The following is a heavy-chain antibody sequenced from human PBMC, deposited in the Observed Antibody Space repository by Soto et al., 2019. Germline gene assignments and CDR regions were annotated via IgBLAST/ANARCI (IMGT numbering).Heavy chain of an antibody. Sequence: LTCAVSGGSLSSGGYSWSWIRQPPGKGLEWIGYIHHSGNTDYNPSLKSRVTISVDRSKNQFSLKLSSVTAADTAVYYCARGGNSWYDYWGQGTQVTVSS. V-gene: IGHV4-30-2*01. J-gene: IGHJ4*02. CDR2: IHHSGNT. CDR3: ARGGNSWYDY. D-gene: IGHD6-13*01. CDR1: GGSLSSGGYS.